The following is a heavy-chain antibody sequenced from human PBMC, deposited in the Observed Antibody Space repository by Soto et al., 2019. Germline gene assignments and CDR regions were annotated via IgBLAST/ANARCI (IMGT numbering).Heavy chain of an antibody. J-gene: IGHJ4*02. CDR2: IKSKTDGGTA. Sequence: PGGSLRLSCAASGFPFSSYSMNWVRQAPGKGLEWVGRIKSKTDGGTADYTVPVKGRFTISRDDSKNMLYLQMNSLKTEDTAVYYCSSSVYWGQGTLVTVSS. V-gene: IGHV3-15*07. D-gene: IGHD6-6*01. CDR1: GFPFSSYS. CDR3: SSSVY.